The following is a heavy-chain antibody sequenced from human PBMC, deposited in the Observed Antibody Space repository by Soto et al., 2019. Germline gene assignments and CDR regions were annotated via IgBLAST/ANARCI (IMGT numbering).Heavy chain of an antibody. Sequence: SETLSLTCTVSGTSLSSYYWTWIRQPPGSGLEWIGYVSYSGSTNYNPSLKSRVSISVDTSKNQFSLNLSSVTAADTAVYYCAREPLTWGQGTLVTVSS. CDR3: AREPLT. V-gene: IGHV4-59*12. CDR2: VSYSGST. CDR1: GTSLSSYY. J-gene: IGHJ4*02.